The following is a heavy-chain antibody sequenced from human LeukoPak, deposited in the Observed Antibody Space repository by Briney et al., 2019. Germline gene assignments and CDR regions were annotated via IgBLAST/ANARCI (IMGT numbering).Heavy chain of an antibody. D-gene: IGHD2-15*01. V-gene: IGHV4-30-2*01. CDR3: ARAPPGGRLDY. CDR2: IYHSGST. Sequence: SETLSLTCTVSGGSISSGDYYWSWIRQPPGKGLEWIGYIYHSGSTYYNPSLKSRVTISVDRSKNQFSLKLSSVTAADTAVYYCARAPPGGRLDYWGQGTLVTVSS. J-gene: IGHJ4*02. CDR1: GGSISSGDYY.